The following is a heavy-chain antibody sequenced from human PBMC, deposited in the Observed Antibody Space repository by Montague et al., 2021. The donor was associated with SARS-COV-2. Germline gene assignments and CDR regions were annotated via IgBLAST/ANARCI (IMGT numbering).Heavy chain of an antibody. CDR3: ARRVAVVPATLYRGGWFDP. D-gene: IGHD2-15*01. J-gene: IGHJ5*02. Sequence: SETLSLTCTVSGGSISSSSYYWGWIRQPPGKGLEWIGSIYYSGSTNYNPSLKSRVTISVDTSKNQFSLKLSSVTAADTAVYYCARRVAVVPATLYRGGWFDPWGQGTLVTVSS. V-gene: IGHV4-39*01. CDR2: IYYSGST. CDR1: GGSISSSSYY.